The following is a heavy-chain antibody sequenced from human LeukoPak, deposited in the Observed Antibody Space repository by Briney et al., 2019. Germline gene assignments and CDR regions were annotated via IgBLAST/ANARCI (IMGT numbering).Heavy chain of an antibody. CDR2: IYYSGST. CDR3: ARVNWYFDL. J-gene: IGHJ2*01. Sequence: SETLSLTCTVSGGSISSYYWSWIRQPPGKGLEWIGYIYYSGSTNYNPSLKSRATISVDTSKNQFSLKLSSVTAADTAVYYCARVNWYFDLWGRGTLVTVSS. CDR1: GGSISSYY. V-gene: IGHV4-59*12.